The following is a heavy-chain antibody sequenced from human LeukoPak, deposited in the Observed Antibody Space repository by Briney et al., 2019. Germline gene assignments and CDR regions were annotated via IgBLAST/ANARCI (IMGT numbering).Heavy chain of an antibody. V-gene: IGHV4-38-2*02. D-gene: IGHD4-23*01. J-gene: IGHJ5*02. Sequence: SETLSLTCTVSGYSISSGYFWGWIRQPPGKGLEWIGSFYHSGITYYNPSLKSRVTISVEMSKNQFSLRLSSLTAADTAIYYCARADGGNWFDPWGQGMLVTVSS. CDR3: ARADGGNWFDP. CDR1: GYSISSGYF. CDR2: FYHSGIT.